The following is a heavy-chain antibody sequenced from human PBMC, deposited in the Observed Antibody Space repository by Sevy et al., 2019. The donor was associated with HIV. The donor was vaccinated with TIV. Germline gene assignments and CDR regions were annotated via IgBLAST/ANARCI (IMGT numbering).Heavy chain of an antibody. CDR3: ARVESCGGDCYYSDY. V-gene: IGHV1-46*01. CDR1: GYTFTRYY. CDR2: INPSGGGT. J-gene: IGHJ4*02. D-gene: IGHD2-21*02. Sequence: ASVKVSCKASGYTFTRYYIHWVRQAPGQGLECMGIINPSGGGTNYAQKFQGRVTFTRDKSTSTVYMELSSLRFEDTAVYYCARVESCGGDCYYSDYWGQGTQVTVSS.